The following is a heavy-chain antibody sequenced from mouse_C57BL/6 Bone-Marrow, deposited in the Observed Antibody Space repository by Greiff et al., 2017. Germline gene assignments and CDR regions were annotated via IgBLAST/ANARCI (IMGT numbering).Heavy chain of an antibody. CDR2: ISHDGSN. D-gene: IGHD3-1*01. J-gene: IGHJ3*01. Sequence: EVKLQESGPGLVKPSQSLSLTCSVTGYSITSGYYWHWIRQFPGNKLEWMGYISHDGSNNYNPSLKNRISIARETSKNQCVLQLNAVTTEDTATDDCARDWAFFAYWGQGTLVTVSA. V-gene: IGHV3-6*01. CDR1: GYSITSGYY. CDR3: ARDWAFFAY.